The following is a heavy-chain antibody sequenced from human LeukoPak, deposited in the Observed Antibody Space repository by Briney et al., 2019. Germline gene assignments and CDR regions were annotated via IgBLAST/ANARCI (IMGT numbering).Heavy chain of an antibody. J-gene: IGHJ6*03. CDR3: ARTTEGGYTYGYFYYYYMDV. V-gene: IGHV4-39*07. D-gene: IGHD5-18*01. CDR2: VYYGRYT. Sequence: SETLSLTCTVSGGSISSSSYYWGWIRQPPGKGLEWIGSVYYGRYTYYNPSLKSRVTISVDTSNDQFSLKLSSVTAADTAVYYCARTTEGGYTYGYFYYYYMDVWGKGTTVTISS. CDR1: GGSISSSSYY.